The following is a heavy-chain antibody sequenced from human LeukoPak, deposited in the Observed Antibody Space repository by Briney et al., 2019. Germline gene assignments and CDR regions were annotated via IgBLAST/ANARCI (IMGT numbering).Heavy chain of an antibody. CDR3: AKGTTMYAFDI. Sequence: GGSLRLSCAASGLTFDHYVMHWVRQAPGKGLEWVSLISGDGGSTYYADSVKGRLTISRDNSKNSLYLQMNSLTTENTALYFCAKGTTMYAFDIWGQGTMVTVSS. CDR2: ISGDGGST. D-gene: IGHD1-1*01. CDR1: GLTFDHYV. V-gene: IGHV3-43*02. J-gene: IGHJ3*02.